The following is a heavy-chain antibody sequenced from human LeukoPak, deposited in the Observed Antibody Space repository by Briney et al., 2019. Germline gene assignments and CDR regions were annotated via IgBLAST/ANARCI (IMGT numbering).Heavy chain of an antibody. CDR1: GYTFTSYY. Sequence: VASVKVSCKASGYTFTSYYMHWVRQAPGQGLEWMGIINPSGGSTSYAQKFQGRVTMTRDTSTSTVYMELSSLRSEDTAVYYCARDLYYDFWSGSLFDIWGQGTMVTVSS. J-gene: IGHJ3*02. CDR3: ARDLYYDFWSGSLFDI. V-gene: IGHV1-46*01. CDR2: INPSGGST. D-gene: IGHD3-3*01.